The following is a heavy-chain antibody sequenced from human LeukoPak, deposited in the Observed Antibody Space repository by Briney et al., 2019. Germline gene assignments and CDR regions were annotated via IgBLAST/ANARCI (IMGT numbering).Heavy chain of an antibody. Sequence: GGSLRLSCVVSGFTFSSHWMSWVRQAPGKGLEWVAVISYDGSNKYYADSVKGRFTISRDNSKNTLYLQMNSLRAEDTAVYYCAKASGYYYGSGSYSPDYWGQGTLVTVSS. V-gene: IGHV3-30*18. D-gene: IGHD3-10*01. J-gene: IGHJ4*02. CDR3: AKASGYYYGSGSYSPDY. CDR2: ISYDGSNK. CDR1: GFTFSSHW.